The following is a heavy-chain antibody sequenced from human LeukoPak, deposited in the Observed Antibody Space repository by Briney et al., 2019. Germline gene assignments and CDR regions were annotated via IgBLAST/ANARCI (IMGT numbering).Heavy chain of an antibody. J-gene: IGHJ4*02. CDR2: IYSGGGT. Sequence: GGSLRLSCAASGFTVSSNYMSWVRQGPGKGLECVSVIYSGGGTYYADSVKGRFTISRDNSKNTLYLQMNSLRAEDTAVYYCARDAHLGNFDYWGQGTLVTVSS. V-gene: IGHV3-53*01. CDR3: ARDAHLGNFDY. CDR1: GFTVSSNY. D-gene: IGHD7-27*01.